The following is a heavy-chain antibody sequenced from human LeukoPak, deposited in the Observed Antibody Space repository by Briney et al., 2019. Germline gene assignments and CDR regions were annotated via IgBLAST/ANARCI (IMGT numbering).Heavy chain of an antibody. CDR2: INHSGST. CDR1: GGSISGYY. D-gene: IGHD2-2*01. V-gene: IGHV4-34*01. CDR3: ARGRYCSSTSCYATGLTTG. J-gene: IGHJ4*02. Sequence: SETLSLTCAVYGGSISGYYWSWIRQPPGKGLEWIGEINHSGSTNYNPSLKSRVTISVDTSKNQFSLKLSSVTAADTAVYYCARGRYCSSTSCYATGLTTGWGQGTLVTVSS.